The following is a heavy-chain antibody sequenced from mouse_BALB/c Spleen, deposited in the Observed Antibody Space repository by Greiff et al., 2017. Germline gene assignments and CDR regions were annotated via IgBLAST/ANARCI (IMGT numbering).Heavy chain of an antibody. CDR3: TRIYDGNGAMDY. CDR1: GYTFTSYW. CDR2: IYPSDSYT. J-gene: IGHJ4*01. D-gene: IGHD2-3*01. Sequence: QVQLQQPGAELVRPGASVKLSCKASGYTFTSYWINWVKQRPGQGLEWIGNIYPSDSYTNYNQKFKDKATLTVDKSSSTAYMQLSSPTSEDSAVYYCTRIYDGNGAMDYWGQGTSVTVSS. V-gene: IGHV1-69*02.